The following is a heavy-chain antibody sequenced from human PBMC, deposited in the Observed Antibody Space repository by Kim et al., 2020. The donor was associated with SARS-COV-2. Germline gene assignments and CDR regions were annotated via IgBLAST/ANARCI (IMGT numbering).Heavy chain of an antibody. V-gene: IGHV3-73*01. D-gene: IGHD6-6*01. CDR3: TLLSAPSIAARHGMDV. J-gene: IGHJ6*02. Sequence: SVKGRFTSTRDDSKNTAYLQMNSLKTEDTAVYYCTLLSAPSIAARHGMDVWGQGTTVTVSS.